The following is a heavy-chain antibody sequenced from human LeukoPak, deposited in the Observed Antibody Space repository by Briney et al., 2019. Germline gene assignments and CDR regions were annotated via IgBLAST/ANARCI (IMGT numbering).Heavy chain of an antibody. CDR1: GGSISSSSYY. V-gene: IGHV4-39*07. CDR2: IYYSGST. CDR3: ARVIDYYDSSGYPYDAFDI. Sequence: SETLSLTCTVSGGSISSSSYYWGWIRQPPGKGLEWIGSIYYSGSTYYNPSLKSRVTISVDTSKNQFSLKLSSVTAADTAVYYCARVIDYYDSSGYPYDAFDIWGQGTMVTVSS. J-gene: IGHJ3*02. D-gene: IGHD3-22*01.